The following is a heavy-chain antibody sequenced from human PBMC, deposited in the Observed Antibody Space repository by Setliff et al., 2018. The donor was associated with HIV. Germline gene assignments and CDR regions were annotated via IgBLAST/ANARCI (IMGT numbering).Heavy chain of an antibody. CDR3: ANLVIIKSYFDY. Sequence: SVKVSCKASGGTFSSYVISWVRQAPGQGLEWMGGIIPIFGTANNAQKFQGRVTITADESTSTAYMEMSSLRSEDTAVYYCANLVIIKSYFDYWGQGTLVTVSS. CDR2: IIPIFGTA. J-gene: IGHJ4*02. CDR1: GGTFSSYV. D-gene: IGHD3-10*01. V-gene: IGHV1-69*13.